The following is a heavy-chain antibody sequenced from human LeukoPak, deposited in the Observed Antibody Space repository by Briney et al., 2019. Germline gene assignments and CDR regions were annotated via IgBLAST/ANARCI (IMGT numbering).Heavy chain of an antibody. J-gene: IGHJ5*02. CDR3: ARVRLYSSSFNWFDP. V-gene: IGHV1-2*02. CDR2: INPNSGGT. CDR1: GYTFTGYY. Sequence: EASVKVSCKASGYTFTGYYMHWVRQAPGQGREWMGWINPNSGGTNYAQKFQGRVTMTRDTSISTAYMELSRLRSDDTAVYYCARVRLYSSSFNWFDPWGQGTLVTVSS. D-gene: IGHD6-13*01.